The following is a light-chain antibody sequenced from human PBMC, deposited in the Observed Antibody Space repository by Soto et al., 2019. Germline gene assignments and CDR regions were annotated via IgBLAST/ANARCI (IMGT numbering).Light chain of an antibody. V-gene: IGKV3-20*01. CDR1: QSVSSSY. J-gene: IGKJ2*01. Sequence: EIVLTQSPGTLSLSPGERATLSCRASQSVSSSYLGWYQQKPGQAPRLLIYGASSRATGIPDRFSGSGSGTDFTLTISRLEPADFAVYYCQHYGSSPYTFGQGTKLEIK. CDR3: QHYGSSPYT. CDR2: GAS.